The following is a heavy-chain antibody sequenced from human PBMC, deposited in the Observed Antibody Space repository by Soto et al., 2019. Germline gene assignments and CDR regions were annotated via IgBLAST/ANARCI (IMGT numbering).Heavy chain of an antibody. CDR3: ARDQEGASMGTHLDY. Sequence: GASEKVSCKASGYTFTSYYMHWVRQAPGQGLEWMGIINPSGGSTSYAQKFQGRVTMTRDTSTSTVYMELSSLRSEDTAVYYCARDQEGASMGTHLDYWGQGTLVTVSS. V-gene: IGHV1-46*01. D-gene: IGHD2-8*01. J-gene: IGHJ4*02. CDR2: INPSGGST. CDR1: GYTFTSYY.